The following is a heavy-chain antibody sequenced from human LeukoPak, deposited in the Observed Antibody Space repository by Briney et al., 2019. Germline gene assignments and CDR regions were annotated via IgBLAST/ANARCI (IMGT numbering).Heavy chain of an antibody. V-gene: IGHV3-23*01. J-gene: IGHJ6*02. CDR1: GFTFSNYA. Sequence: GGSLRLSCAASGFTFSNYAMSWVRQAPGKGLEWVSAIGATNTYYADSVKGRFTISRDNAKNSLYLEMNGLRAEDTAVYYGARPFYYDNNGGEGMDVWGQGTTVTVSS. CDR3: ARPFYYDNNGGEGMDV. CDR2: IGATNT. D-gene: IGHD3-22*01.